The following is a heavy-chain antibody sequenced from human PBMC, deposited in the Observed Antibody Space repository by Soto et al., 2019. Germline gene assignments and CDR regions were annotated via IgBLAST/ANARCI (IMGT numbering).Heavy chain of an antibody. Sequence: PSVTLSLTCSVSGDSISSVDYFWAWIRQPPGQALEYIGYIYKSATTYYNPSFESRVAISLDTSKSQFSLNVSSVTAADPAVYFCARGRYCLTGRCFPNWFDSWDRGTLVTVSS. CDR1: GDSISSVDYF. D-gene: IGHD2-15*01. J-gene: IGHJ5*01. CDR2: IYKSATT. CDR3: ARGRYCLTGRCFPNWFDS. V-gene: IGHV4-30-4*01.